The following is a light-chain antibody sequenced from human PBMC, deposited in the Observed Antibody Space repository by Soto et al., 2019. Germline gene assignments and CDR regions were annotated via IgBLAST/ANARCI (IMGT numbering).Light chain of an antibody. V-gene: IGKV3D-15*01. J-gene: IGKJ5*01. CDR1: QSVSGY. Sequence: VLTQSPGTLSFYPGGGCTRSCRASQSVSGYLVWYQQKPGQAPRLLIYDASTRAAGIPARFSGSGSGTEFTLTISGLQSEDFALYFCQQYNNWPFSFGQGTRLEIK. CDR3: QQYNNWPFS. CDR2: DAS.